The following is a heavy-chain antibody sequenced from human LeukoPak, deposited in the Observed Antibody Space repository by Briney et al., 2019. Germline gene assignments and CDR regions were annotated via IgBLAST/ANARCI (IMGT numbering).Heavy chain of an antibody. D-gene: IGHD4-23*01. CDR3: AGVCRWPTGSGF. CDR2: IFYSGST. CDR1: GGSIGTHY. J-gene: IGHJ4*02. V-gene: IGHV4-59*11. Sequence: PSETLSLSCTVSGGSIGTHYWNWIRQPPGKGLEWVGYIFYSGSTNSYPSPKRRGTITVSATKNQSSLQLISGTTADTAVDYCAGVCRWPTGSGFWGQGTLVTVSS.